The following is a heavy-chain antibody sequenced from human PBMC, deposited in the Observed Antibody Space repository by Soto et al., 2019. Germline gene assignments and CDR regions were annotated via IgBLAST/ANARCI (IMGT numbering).Heavy chain of an antibody. J-gene: IGHJ6*03. D-gene: IGHD3-10*01. V-gene: IGHV1-3*01. CDR1: GYTFTSYA. CDR2: INAGNGNT. CDR3: ARGAYYYGSGSYTHYYMDV. Sequence: ASVKVSCKASGYTFTSYAMHWVRQAPGQRLEWMGWINAGNGNTKYSQKFQGRVTITRDTSASTAYMELSSLRSEDTAVYYCARGAYYYGSGSYTHYYMDVWGKGTTVTVSS.